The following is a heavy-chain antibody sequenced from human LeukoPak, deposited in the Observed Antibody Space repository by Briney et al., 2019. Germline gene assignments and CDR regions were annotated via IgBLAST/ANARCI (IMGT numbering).Heavy chain of an antibody. Sequence: GGSLRLSCAASGFIFTSYSMNWVRQAPGKGLEWVSYISSPSTNIYYVDSVKGRFTISRDNAKSTLYLQMNSLRDEDTAVYYCARESYWGSSGKGFDSWGQGTLVTVSS. J-gene: IGHJ4*02. D-gene: IGHD7-27*01. CDR3: ARESYWGSSGKGFDS. V-gene: IGHV3-48*02. CDR2: ISSPSTNI. CDR1: GFIFTSYS.